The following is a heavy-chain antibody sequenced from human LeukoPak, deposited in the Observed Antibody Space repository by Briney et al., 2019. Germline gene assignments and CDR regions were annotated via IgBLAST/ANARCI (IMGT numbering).Heavy chain of an antibody. V-gene: IGHV1-46*01. D-gene: IGHD6-13*01. J-gene: IGHJ4*02. CDR3: ARDNKERQLGGC. Sequence: ASVKVSCNASGYTFTIYYMHWVRQAPGQGLEWVGLINPSGGSTSYAQKFKGRVTMTRDTSTSTVYMELSSLRSEDTAVYYCARDNKERQLGGCWGQGNLVTVSS. CDR1: GYTFTIYY. CDR2: INPSGGST.